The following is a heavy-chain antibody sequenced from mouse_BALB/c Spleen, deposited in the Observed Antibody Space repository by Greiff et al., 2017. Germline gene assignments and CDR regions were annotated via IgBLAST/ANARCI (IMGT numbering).Heavy chain of an antibody. CDR1: GFSLTSYG. CDR3: ASYYYGSSYVGWYFDV. D-gene: IGHD1-1*01. J-gene: IGHJ1*01. V-gene: IGHV2-9*02. Sequence: QVQLKESGPGLVAPSQSLSITCTVSGFSLTSYGVHWVRQPPGKGLEWLGVIWAGGSTNYNSALMSRLSISKDNSKSQVFLKMNSLQTDDTAMYYCASYYYGSSYVGWYFDVWGAGTTVTVSS. CDR2: IWAGGST.